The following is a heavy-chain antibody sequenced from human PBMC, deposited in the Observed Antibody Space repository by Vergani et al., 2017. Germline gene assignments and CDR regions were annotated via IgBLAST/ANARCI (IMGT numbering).Heavy chain of an antibody. D-gene: IGHD3-3*01. V-gene: IGHV4-61*01. J-gene: IGHJ4*02. CDR2: IYYSGST. CDR3: ARGYRERMTIFGVVIPLFDY. CDR1: GGSVSSGSYY. Sequence: QVQLQESGPGLVKPSETLSLTCTVSGGSVSSGSYYWSWIRQPPGKGLEWIGYIYYSGSTNYNPALKSRVTISVDTSKNQFSLKRSSVTAADTAVYYCARGYRERMTIFGVVIPLFDYWGQGTLVTVSS.